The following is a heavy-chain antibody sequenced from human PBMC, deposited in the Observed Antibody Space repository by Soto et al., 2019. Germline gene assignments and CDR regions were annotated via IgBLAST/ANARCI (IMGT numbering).Heavy chain of an antibody. Sequence: PGGSLRLSCAASGFTFSSYNMHWVRQAPGKGLEWISYISSSGDIMYHADSVKGRFTISRDNAKNSLYLQMNSLTAEDTAVYYWARPPRKNNYNWGYFDHWGRGTLVTVSS. CDR3: ARPPRKNNYNWGYFDH. D-gene: IGHD4-4*01. V-gene: IGHV3-48*01. J-gene: IGHJ2*01. CDR2: ISSSGDIM. CDR1: GFTFSSYN.